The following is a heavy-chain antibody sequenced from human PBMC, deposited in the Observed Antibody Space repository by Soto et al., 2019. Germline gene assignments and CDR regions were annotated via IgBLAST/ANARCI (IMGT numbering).Heavy chain of an antibody. J-gene: IGHJ6*02. V-gene: IGHV4-31*03. D-gene: IGHD3-10*01. CDR1: GGSISSGGYY. Sequence: QVQLQESGPGLVKPSQTLSLTCTVSGGSISSGGYYWSWIRQHPGKGLEWIGYIYYSGSTYYNPSLKSRVTISEDTSKNQFALKLSSVTAADTAVYYCARDYYGSGSYYNASPETRPYYYGMDVWGQGTTVTVSS. CDR2: IYYSGST. CDR3: ARDYYGSGSYYNASPETRPYYYGMDV.